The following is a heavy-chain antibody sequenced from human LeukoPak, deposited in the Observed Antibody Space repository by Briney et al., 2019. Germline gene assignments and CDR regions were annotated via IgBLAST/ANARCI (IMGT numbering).Heavy chain of an antibody. V-gene: IGHV3-21*01. J-gene: IGHJ3*02. CDR3: ARGSMIVPVGAFDI. D-gene: IGHD3-22*01. CDR1: GFTFSSYS. CDR2: ISSSSSYI. Sequence: GGSLRLSCAAPGFTFSSYSMNWVRQAPGKGLEWVSSISSSSSYIYYADSVKGRFTISRDNAKNSLYLQMNSLRAEDTAVYYCARGSMIVPVGAFDIWGQGTMVTVSS.